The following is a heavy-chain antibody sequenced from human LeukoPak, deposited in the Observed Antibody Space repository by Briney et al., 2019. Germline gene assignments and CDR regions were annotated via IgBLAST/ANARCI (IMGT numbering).Heavy chain of an antibody. CDR3: ARPRDGYNYVSELRWDY. Sequence: SETLSLTCTVPGGSISSSSYYWGWIRQPPGKGLEWIGSIYYSGSTYYNPSLKSRVTISVDTSKNQFSLKLSSVTAADTAVYYCARPRDGYNYVSELRWDYWGQGTLVTVSS. J-gene: IGHJ4*02. CDR1: GGSISSSSYY. D-gene: IGHD5-24*01. V-gene: IGHV4-39*01. CDR2: IYYSGST.